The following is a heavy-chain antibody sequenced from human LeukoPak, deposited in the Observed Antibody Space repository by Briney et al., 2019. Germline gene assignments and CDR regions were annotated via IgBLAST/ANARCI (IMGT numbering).Heavy chain of an antibody. V-gene: IGHV3-33*01. CDR3: ARELSLVDNYFDY. J-gene: IGHJ4*02. CDR2: IWYDGSNK. Sequence: GRSLRLSCAASGFTFSKYGMHWVRQAPGKGLEWVAVIWYDGSNKYYADSVKGRFSISRDNSKNTLYLQMNSLGAEDTAVYYCARELSLVDNYFDYWGQGTLVTVSS. CDR1: GFTFSKYG. D-gene: IGHD2-15*01.